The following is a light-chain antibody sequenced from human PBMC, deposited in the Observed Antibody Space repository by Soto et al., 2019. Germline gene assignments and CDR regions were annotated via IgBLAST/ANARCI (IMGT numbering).Light chain of an antibody. V-gene: IGLV2-23*01. CDR3: CSFDRSITVV. CDR2: EGS. CDR1: SSDVGSYNL. J-gene: IGLJ2*01. Sequence: QSALTQPASVSGSPGQSITISCTGSSSDVGSYNLVSWYQQLPGEAPKLMIYEGSKRPSGVSNRFSGSKSGNTASLTISGLQAEDEADDYCCSFDRSITVVFGGGTKLTVL.